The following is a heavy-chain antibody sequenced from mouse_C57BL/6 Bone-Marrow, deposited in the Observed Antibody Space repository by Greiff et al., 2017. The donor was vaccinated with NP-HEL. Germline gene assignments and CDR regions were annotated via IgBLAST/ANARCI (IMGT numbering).Heavy chain of an antibody. V-gene: IGHV5-12*01. D-gene: IGHD1-1*01. CDR2: ISNGGGST. Sequence: EVKLVESGGGLVQPGGSLKLSCAASGFTFSDYYMYWVRQTPEKRLEWVAYISNGGGSTYYPDNVKGRFTISRDNAKNTLYLQMSRLKTEDTAMYYCARGNGSSPWYFDVWGTGTTVTVSS. CDR3: ARGNGSSPWYFDV. CDR1: GFTFSDYY. J-gene: IGHJ1*03.